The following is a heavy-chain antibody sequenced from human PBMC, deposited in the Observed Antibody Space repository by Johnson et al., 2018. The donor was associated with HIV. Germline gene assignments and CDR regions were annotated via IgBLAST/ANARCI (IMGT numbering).Heavy chain of an antibody. CDR1: GFTFSSYA. Sequence: QVQLVESGGGVVQPGRSLRLSCAASGFTFSSYAVQWVRQAPDKGLEWVAVISYDGSKKYYADSVKGRFTISRDNAKNSLYLQMNSLRAEDTAVYYCASMVTTGGDAFDIWGQGTMVTVSS. J-gene: IGHJ3*02. CDR3: ASMVTTGGDAFDI. V-gene: IGHV3-30-3*01. CDR2: ISYDGSKK. D-gene: IGHD2-21*02.